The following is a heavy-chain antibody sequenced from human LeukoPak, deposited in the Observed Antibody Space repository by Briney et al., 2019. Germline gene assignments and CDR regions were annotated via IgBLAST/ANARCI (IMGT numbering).Heavy chain of an antibody. V-gene: IGHV4-59*01. CDR3: ARVGSGNFDS. CDR1: GHSISTYY. D-gene: IGHD1-26*01. CDR2: VYYSGNT. J-gene: IGHJ4*02. Sequence: SEILSLTCTVSGHSISTYYWSWIRQPPGKGLEWIGYVYYSGNTNLNPSLKSRVTLSIDTSKNQFSLKLSSVTAADTAVYYCARVGSGNFDSWGQGTLVTASS.